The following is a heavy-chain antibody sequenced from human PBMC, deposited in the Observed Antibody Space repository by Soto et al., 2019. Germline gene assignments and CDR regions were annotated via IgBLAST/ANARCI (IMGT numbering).Heavy chain of an antibody. Sequence: GGSLRLSCAASGFTFSSYAMSWVRQAPGKGLEWVSAISGSGSSTYYADSVKGRFTISRDNSKNTLYLQMNSLRAEDTAVYYCARDYRSYYYGSGSCLDWGQGTMVTVSS. CDR3: ARDYRSYYYGSGSCLD. V-gene: IGHV3-23*01. CDR1: GFTFSSYA. CDR2: ISGSGSST. J-gene: IGHJ3*01. D-gene: IGHD3-10*01.